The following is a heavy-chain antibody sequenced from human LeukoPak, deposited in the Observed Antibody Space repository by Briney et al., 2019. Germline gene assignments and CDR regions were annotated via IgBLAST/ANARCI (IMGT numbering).Heavy chain of an antibody. J-gene: IGHJ4*02. CDR1: GFTFSSYA. V-gene: IGHV3-23*01. CDR2: ISGSGGST. CDR3: AKTRPLDSSSWSHGDY. Sequence: GGSLRLSCAASGFTFSSYAMNWVRQAPGKGLEWVSAISGSGGSTYYADSVTGRFTISRDNSKNTLYLQMNSPRAEDTAVYCCAKTRPLDSSSWSHGDYWGQGTLVTVSS. D-gene: IGHD6-13*01.